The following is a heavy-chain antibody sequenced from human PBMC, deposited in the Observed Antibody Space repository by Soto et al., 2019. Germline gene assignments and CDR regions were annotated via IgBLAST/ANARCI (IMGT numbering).Heavy chain of an antibody. J-gene: IGHJ4*02. CDR2: FDPEDGET. CDR1: GYTLTELS. CDR3: ATGFLAYCGGDCYSPRFDC. V-gene: IGHV1-24*01. Sequence: GASVKVSCKVSGYTLTELSMHWVRQAPGKGLEWMGGFDPEDGETIYAQKFRGRVTMTEDTSTDTAYMELSSLRSEDTAVYYCATGFLAYCGGDCYSPRFDCCRQGILFTVSS. D-gene: IGHD2-21*02.